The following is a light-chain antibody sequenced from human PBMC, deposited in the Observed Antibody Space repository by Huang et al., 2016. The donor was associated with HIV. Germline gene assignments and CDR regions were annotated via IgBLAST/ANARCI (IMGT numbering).Light chain of an antibody. Sequence: IVMTQSPDSLTVSLGERATINCKSSQSLFSSSDSKNYLTWYQQRPRQPPKLLIYWASTRESGVPDRCRGSGSGTHFSLTIDNLQAEDVAVYFCQQHFTTPGFGQGTYV. J-gene: IGKJ1*01. V-gene: IGKV4-1*01. CDR1: QSLFSSSDSKNY. CDR2: WAS. CDR3: QQHFTTPG.